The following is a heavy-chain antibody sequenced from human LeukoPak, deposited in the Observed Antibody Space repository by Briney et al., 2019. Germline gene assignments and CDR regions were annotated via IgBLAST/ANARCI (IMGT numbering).Heavy chain of an antibody. CDR1: GFTVSSNY. CDR2: IYSGGSA. J-gene: IGHJ4*02. V-gene: IGHV3-66*01. D-gene: IGHD3-3*01. Sequence: GGSLRLSCAASGFTVSSNYMSWVRQAPGKGLEGVSVIYSGGSAYYADSVKGRSIIFRDNSKNTLYLQMNSLRAEDTAVYYCARDLGFSAVDDAAWGQGTLVTVSS. CDR3: ARDLGFSAVDDAA.